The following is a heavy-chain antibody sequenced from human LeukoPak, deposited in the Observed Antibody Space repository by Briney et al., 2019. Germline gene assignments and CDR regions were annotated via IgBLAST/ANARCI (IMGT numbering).Heavy chain of an antibody. V-gene: IGHV3-23*01. J-gene: IGHJ4*02. Sequence: GGSLRLSCAASGFTFATYAMSWVRQIPGKGLEWVSTITGSGGSAYYADSVKGRFTISRDNSKNTLYLQMNSLRAEDTAVYYCATPGYSSGWYAYWGQGTLVTVSS. CDR3: ATPGYSSGWYAY. CDR2: ITGSGGSA. CDR1: GFTFATYA. D-gene: IGHD6-19*01.